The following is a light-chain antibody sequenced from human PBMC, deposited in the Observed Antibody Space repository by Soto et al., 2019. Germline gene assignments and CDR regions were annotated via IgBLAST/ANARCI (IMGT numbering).Light chain of an antibody. Sequence: DFVMTQSPDSLAVSLGESATSTCKSIRIVLSTSNNQNYLAWFQQKPGQPPKLLIYWASTRESGVPDRFSGSGSATDFTLTISSLQAEDVAVYYCQQYHSDPITFGQGTRLENK. CDR3: QQYHSDPIT. CDR1: RIVLSTSNNQNY. CDR2: WAS. J-gene: IGKJ5*01. V-gene: IGKV4-1*01.